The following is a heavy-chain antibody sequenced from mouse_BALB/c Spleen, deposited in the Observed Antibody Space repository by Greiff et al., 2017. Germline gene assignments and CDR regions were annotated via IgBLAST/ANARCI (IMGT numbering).Heavy chain of an antibody. CDR2: IWTGGST. Sequence: VQLQQSGPGLVVPSQRLSFTCTVSGFSLTSYSVHWVRQPPGKGLEWVGVIWTGGSTNYNSALMSRLSISKDNSKSQVFLKMNSLQTEDTAMYCCARDNWFDYWGQGTTLTVSS. D-gene: IGHD4-1*01. CDR3: ARDNWFDY. V-gene: IGHV2-9*02. CDR1: GFSLTSYS. J-gene: IGHJ2*01.